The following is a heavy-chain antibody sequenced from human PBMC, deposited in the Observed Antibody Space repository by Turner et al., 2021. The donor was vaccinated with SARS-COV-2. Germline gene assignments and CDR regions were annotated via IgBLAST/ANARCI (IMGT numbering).Heavy chain of an antibody. CDR2: INPNSGDT. CDR3: ARGTYYYDISAYRNDAFDI. Sequence: QVHLVQSGAEVKKTAPSVTVSCKPSGYTLTGYYMHCVRQAPGQGLEWMGWINPNSGDTNDAQKFQGRVTMTRYTSISTAYMELSRLRSDDTAVYYCARGTYYYDISAYRNDAFDIWGQGTMVTVSS. V-gene: IGHV1-2*02. J-gene: IGHJ3*02. D-gene: IGHD3-22*01. CDR1: GYTLTGYY.